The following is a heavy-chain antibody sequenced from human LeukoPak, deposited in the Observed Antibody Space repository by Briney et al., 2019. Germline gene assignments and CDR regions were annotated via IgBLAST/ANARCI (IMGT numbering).Heavy chain of an antibody. CDR1: GFTFSSYA. J-gene: IGHJ5*02. CDR2: ISYDGSNK. Sequence: PGGSLRLSCAASGFTFSSYAMHWVRQAPSKGLEWVAVISYDGSNKYYADSVKGRFTISRDNSKNTLYLQMNSLRAEDTAVYYCAREGGIRFLEWLSNNNWFDPWGQGTLVTVSS. D-gene: IGHD3-3*01. CDR3: AREGGIRFLEWLSNNNWFDP. V-gene: IGHV3-30-3*01.